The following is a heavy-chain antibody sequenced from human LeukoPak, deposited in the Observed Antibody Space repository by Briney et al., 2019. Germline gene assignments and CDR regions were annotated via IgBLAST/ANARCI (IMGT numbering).Heavy chain of an antibody. D-gene: IGHD6-6*01. CDR2: IYSIGST. J-gene: IGHJ4*02. CDR3: AALNIATRPWCFDY. CDR1: GGSISSYY. V-gene: IGHV4-59*01. Sequence: SETLSLTCTVSGGSISSYYWSWIRQPPGKGLEWIGYIYSIGSTNYNPSLKSRVTISVDTSKNQFSLKLSSVTAADTAVYYCAALNIATRPWCFDYWGQGTLVTVSS.